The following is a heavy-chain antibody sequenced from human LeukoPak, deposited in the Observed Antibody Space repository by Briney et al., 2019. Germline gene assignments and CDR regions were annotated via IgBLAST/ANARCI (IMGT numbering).Heavy chain of an antibody. D-gene: IGHD1-14*01. CDR3: TRAPRKAWFDP. CDR1: GGSISSFY. Sequence: SETLSLTCSVSGGSISSFYCSWIRQPPGKGLEWIGYTSYSGNTNYNPSLKSRVTMSVDTSRRQFSLRLTSVTAADTAVYYCTRAPRKAWFDPWGQGTLVTVSS. V-gene: IGHV4-59*01. CDR2: TSYSGNT. J-gene: IGHJ5*02.